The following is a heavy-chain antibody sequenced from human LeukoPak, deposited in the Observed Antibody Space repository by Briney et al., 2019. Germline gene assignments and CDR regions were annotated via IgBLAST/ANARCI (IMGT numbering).Heavy chain of an antibody. CDR1: GFTFSAYY. CDR2: ISSRSSNK. Sequence: PGGFLRLSCTGSGFTFSAYYMSWIRQAPGKGLMWISYISSRSSNKYYADSVKGRFTISRDNAKNSLYLQMDSLRADDTAVYYCAREGWDLNALDIWGQGTMVTVSP. D-gene: IGHD1-26*01. J-gene: IGHJ3*02. CDR3: AREGWDLNALDI. V-gene: IGHV3-11*04.